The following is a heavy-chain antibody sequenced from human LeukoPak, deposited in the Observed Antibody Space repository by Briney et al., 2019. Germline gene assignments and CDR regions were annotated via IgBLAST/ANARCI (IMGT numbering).Heavy chain of an antibody. V-gene: IGHV1-2*02. J-gene: IGHJ4*02. CDR3: ARKTPGYSSSWYISSLDY. D-gene: IGHD6-13*01. Sequence: ASVKVSCKASGYTFTDNYMHWVRQAPGQGLEWMGWINPYSGGTDYAQKFQGRVTMTRDTSISTAYMELSRLRSDDTAVYYCARKTPGYSSSWYISSLDYWGQGTLVTVSS. CDR1: GYTFTDNY. CDR2: INPYSGGT.